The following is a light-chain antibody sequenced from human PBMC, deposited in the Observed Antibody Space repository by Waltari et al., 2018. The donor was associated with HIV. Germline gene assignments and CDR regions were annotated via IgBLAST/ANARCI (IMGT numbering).Light chain of an antibody. Sequence: QSALTQPAFVSGSPGQSITISCTGTSNDVGSYNLVSWYQHYPGKAPKLMIYEVNKRPSGVSDHFSGSKSGNTASLTISGLQGEDEADYYCCSYATGSTFHWVFGGGTKLTVL. CDR1: SNDVGSYNL. CDR2: EVN. J-gene: IGLJ3*02. CDR3: CSYATGSTFHWV. V-gene: IGLV2-23*02.